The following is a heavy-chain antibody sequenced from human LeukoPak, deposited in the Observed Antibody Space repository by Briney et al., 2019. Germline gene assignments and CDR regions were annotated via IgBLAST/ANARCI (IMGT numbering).Heavy chain of an antibody. V-gene: IGHV3-30*04. CDR2: ISYDGSNK. D-gene: IGHD2-2*01. CDR1: GFTFSSYA. Sequence: GRSLRLSCAASGFTFSSYAMHWVRQAPGKGLEWVAVISYDGSNKYYADSVKGRFTISRDNSKNTLYLQMNSLRAEDTAVYYCARWGVVDHFDYWGQGTLVTVSS. J-gene: IGHJ4*02. CDR3: ARWGVVDHFDY.